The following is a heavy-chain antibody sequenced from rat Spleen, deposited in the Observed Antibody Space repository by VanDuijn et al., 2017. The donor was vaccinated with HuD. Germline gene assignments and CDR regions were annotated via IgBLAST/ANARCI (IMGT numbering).Heavy chain of an antibody. CDR1: GFTFSDYG. Sequence: EVQLVESGGGLVQPGRSLKLSCAASGFTFSDYGVAWVRQAPTKGLEWVATISYDDSSTYYRDSVKGRFTISRDNTRNTLYLQMDNLRSEDTATYYCVRHGYTRYYFDYWGQGVMVTVSS. CDR2: ISYDDSST. D-gene: IGHD1-9*01. V-gene: IGHV5-29*01. CDR3: VRHGYTRYYFDY. J-gene: IGHJ2*01.